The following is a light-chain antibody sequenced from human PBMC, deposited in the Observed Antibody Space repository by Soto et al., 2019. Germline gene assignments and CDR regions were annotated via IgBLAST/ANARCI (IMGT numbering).Light chain of an antibody. Sequence: DIQMTQSPSTLSASVGDRVTITCRASQSVRSWLAWYQQKPGRAPKFLIYDASSLESGVPSRFSGSGSGTEFTLTISNLQPDDFATYYCQHYDTYRATFGLGTKVDI. V-gene: IGKV1-5*01. CDR3: QHYDTYRAT. J-gene: IGKJ1*01. CDR2: DAS. CDR1: QSVRSW.